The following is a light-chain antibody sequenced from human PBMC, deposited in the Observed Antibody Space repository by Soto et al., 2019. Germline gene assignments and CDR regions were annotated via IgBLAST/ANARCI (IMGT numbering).Light chain of an antibody. V-gene: IGKV3-15*01. Sequence: EIVLTQSPATLSLSPGEIATLSCRASQSVSNNYLAWYQQKPGQAPRLLIYGASTRATGIPARFSGSGSGTEFTLTISSLQSEDFAVYYCQQYNSYSWTFGQGTKVDI. CDR3: QQYNSYSWT. CDR2: GAS. CDR1: QSVSNN. J-gene: IGKJ1*01.